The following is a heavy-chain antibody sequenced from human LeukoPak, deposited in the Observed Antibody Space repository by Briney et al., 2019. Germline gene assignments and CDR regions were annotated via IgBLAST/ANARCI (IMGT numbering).Heavy chain of an antibody. CDR2: IHSNGGA. D-gene: IGHD6-6*01. J-gene: IGHJ5*02. V-gene: IGHV4-59*01. CDR1: GGSISNYY. Sequence: SETLSLTCTVPGGSISNYYWSWIRQPPGKGLEWIGFIHSNGGANYNASLNSRATISRDTSRSQVSLKLTSVTAADTAVYYCASSNLGSLGQFDPWGQGTLVPVSS. CDR3: ASSNLGSLGQFDP.